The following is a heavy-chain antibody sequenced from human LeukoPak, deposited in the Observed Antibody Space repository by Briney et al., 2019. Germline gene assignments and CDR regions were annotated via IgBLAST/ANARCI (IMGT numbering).Heavy chain of an antibody. Sequence: AGGSLRLSCAASGFTVSNYCMTWIRQAPGKGLEWVSYITTSGSTTSYADSVKGRFTISRDNAKNSLYLQMNSLRVEDTAVYYCARDSDYGDNNWLDPWGQGTLVTVSS. CDR3: ARDSDYGDNNWLDP. CDR2: ITTSGSTT. CDR1: GFTVSNYC. D-gene: IGHD4-17*01. J-gene: IGHJ5*02. V-gene: IGHV3-11*01.